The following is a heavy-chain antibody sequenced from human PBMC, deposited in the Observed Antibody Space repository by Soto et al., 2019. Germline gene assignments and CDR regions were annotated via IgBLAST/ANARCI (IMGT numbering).Heavy chain of an antibody. CDR1: GGSISSSSYY. Sequence: SETLSLTWTVSGGSISSSSYYWSGIRQPPGKVLEWIGSIYYSGITYYNPSLKSRVTISVDTSKNQFSLKLSSVTAADTAVYYCARISSGYYKGYYYGMDVWGQGTTVTVSS. J-gene: IGHJ6*02. V-gene: IGHV4-39*01. D-gene: IGHD3-22*01. CDR2: IYYSGIT. CDR3: ARISSGYYKGYYYGMDV.